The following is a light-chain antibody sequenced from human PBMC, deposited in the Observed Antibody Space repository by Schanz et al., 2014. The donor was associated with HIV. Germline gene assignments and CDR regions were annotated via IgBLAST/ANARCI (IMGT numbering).Light chain of an antibody. CDR2: GAS. J-gene: IGKJ1*01. Sequence: EIVMTQSPATLSLSPGDRATLSCRASQSVSHNLAWYQQKPGQPPRLLIYGASTRATGLPARFSGSGSGTDFTLTISGLEPQDFAVYYCQQYGVSPPWTFGQGTKVEVK. CDR1: QSVSHN. CDR3: QQYGVSPPWT. V-gene: IGKV3-15*01.